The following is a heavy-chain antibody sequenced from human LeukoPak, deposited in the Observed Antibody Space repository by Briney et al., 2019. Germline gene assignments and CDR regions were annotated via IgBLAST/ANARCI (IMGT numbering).Heavy chain of an antibody. J-gene: IGHJ5*02. Sequence: GGSVRLSCAASGLSVRSKYMTWVRQAPGKGLEWVSVIYSGGTTYYADSVKGRFTISRDNYKNTLFLQMNSLSADDRATYFPTTGALGDSGRDSAFDHWGQGTLVTVSS. CDR1: GLSVRSKY. CDR3: TTGALGDSGRDSAFDH. CDR2: IYSGGTT. D-gene: IGHD1-1*01. V-gene: IGHV3-66*02.